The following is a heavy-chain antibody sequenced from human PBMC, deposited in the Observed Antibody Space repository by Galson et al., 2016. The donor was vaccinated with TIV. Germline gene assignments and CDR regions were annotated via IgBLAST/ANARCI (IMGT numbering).Heavy chain of an antibody. Sequence: TLSLTCGVSGDSISSGGYSWNWIRQPPGKGLEWIGYIYFGGDTYSNPSLESRVTMSLDTSKNQFSLKLSSVTAADTAIYYCARGLRNIMIRGRGDWFDPWGQGTLVTVSS. D-gene: IGHD3-16*01. CDR2: IYFGGDT. CDR3: ARGLRNIMIRGRGDWFDP. V-gene: IGHV4-30-2*01. CDR1: GDSISSGGYS. J-gene: IGHJ5*02.